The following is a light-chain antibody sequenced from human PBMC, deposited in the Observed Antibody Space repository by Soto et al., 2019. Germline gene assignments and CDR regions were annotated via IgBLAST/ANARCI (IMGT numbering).Light chain of an antibody. CDR1: SSDVASYNR. Sequence: QSVLTQPPSVSGSPGQSVTISCTGTSSDVASYNRVSWYQQSPGTAPKLLIYEVSNRPSGVPDRFSGSKSGKTATLTISGLQAEDAADYYCSSYTTSTPYVFGTGTKVTVL. J-gene: IGLJ1*01. CDR3: SSYTTSTPYV. V-gene: IGLV2-18*02. CDR2: EVS.